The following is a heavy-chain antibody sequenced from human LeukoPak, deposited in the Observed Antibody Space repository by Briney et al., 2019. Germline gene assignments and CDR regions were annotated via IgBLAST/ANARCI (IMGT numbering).Heavy chain of an antibody. D-gene: IGHD1-26*01. V-gene: IGHV1-24*01. CDR2: FDPEDGET. CDR1: GYTLTELS. J-gene: IGHJ4*02. CDR3: ATDLGIVGATNGFDY. Sequence: GASVKVSCKVSGYTLTELSMHWGRQAPGKGLEWMGGFDPEDGETIYAQKFQGRVTMTEDTSTDTAYMELSSLRSEDTAVYYCATDLGIVGATNGFDYWGQGTLVTVSS.